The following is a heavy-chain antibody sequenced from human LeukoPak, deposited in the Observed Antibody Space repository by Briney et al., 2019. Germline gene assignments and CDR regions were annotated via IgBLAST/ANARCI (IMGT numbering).Heavy chain of an antibody. CDR1: GFTFSSYG. V-gene: IGHV3-30*03. CDR3: ARGVRWLQSGYAFDI. Sequence: GGSLRLSCAASGFTFSSYGMHWVRQAPGKGLEWVAVISYDGSNKYYADSVKGRFTISRDNSKNTLYLQMNSLRAEDTAVYYCARGVRWLQSGYAFDIWGQGTMVTVSS. CDR2: ISYDGSNK. D-gene: IGHD5-24*01. J-gene: IGHJ3*02.